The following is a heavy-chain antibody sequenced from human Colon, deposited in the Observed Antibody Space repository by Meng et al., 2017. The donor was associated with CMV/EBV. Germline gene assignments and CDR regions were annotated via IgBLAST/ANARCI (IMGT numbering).Heavy chain of an antibody. V-gene: IGHV3-21*01. Sequence: GGSLRLSCEASGFDFSTYNMNWVRQAPGKGPEWVASISISSGYIYYADSLKGRFTISRDNATNSLFLQMNSLGAEDTAVYYCARCYSGSSYSFDYWGQGALVTVSS. J-gene: IGHJ4*02. CDR1: GFDFSTYN. CDR3: ARCYSGSSYSFDY. D-gene: IGHD1-26*01. CDR2: ISISSGYI.